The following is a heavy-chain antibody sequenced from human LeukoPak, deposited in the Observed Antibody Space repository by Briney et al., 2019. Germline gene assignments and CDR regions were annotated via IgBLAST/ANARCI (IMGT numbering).Heavy chain of an antibody. CDR3: ARVCEQQRLRGWFDP. J-gene: IGHJ5*02. V-gene: IGHV1-18*01. CDR1: GYTFTSFG. CDR2: ISAYNGNT. D-gene: IGHD6-25*01. Sequence: GASVKVFCKASGYTFTSFGISWVRQAPGQGLEWMGWISAYNGNTNYAQKLQGRVTMTTDTSTSTAYMELRSLRSDDTAVYYCARVCEQQRLRGWFDPWGQGTLVTVSS.